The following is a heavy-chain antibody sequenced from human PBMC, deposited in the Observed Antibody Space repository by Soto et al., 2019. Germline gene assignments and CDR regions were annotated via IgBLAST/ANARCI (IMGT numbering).Heavy chain of an antibody. D-gene: IGHD2-21*02. CDR3: ARDRIGYCGGDCYSFDAFDI. J-gene: IGHJ3*02. V-gene: IGHV4-30-4*08. CDR2: IYYSGST. CDR1: GCSISSGDYY. Sequence: PSETLSLTCTVSGCSISSGDYYWSWIRQPPGKGLEWIGYIYYSGSTYYNPSLKSRVTISVDTSKNQFSLKLSSVAAADTAVYYCARDRIGYCGGDCYSFDAFDIWGQGTMVTVSS.